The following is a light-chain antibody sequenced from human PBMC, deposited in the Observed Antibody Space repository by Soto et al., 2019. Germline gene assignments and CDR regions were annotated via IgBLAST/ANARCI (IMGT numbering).Light chain of an antibody. CDR3: QQYNSYPWT. V-gene: IGKV1-5*03. CDR2: KAS. CDR1: RSISSW. J-gene: IGKJ1*01. Sequence: DVQMTQSPSTLSASVGDRVTITCRASRSISSWLAWYQQRPGKAPNLLIYKASSLESGVPSRFSGSGSGTEFSLTISRLRPVDFVTYYCQQYNSYPWTFGQGTKVEIK.